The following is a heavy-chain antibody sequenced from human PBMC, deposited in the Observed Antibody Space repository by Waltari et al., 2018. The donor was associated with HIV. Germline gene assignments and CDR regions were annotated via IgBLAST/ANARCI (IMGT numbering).Heavy chain of an antibody. D-gene: IGHD3-9*01. J-gene: IGHJ2*01. Sequence: SGGGSIQPGGSLRLSCVASGFSLAYYSGNWLRQTPGKPLECVSYMGTTPTARYYEDSVRDRFTVFADKTKQSVYLQISNLQDEDSAVYYCARGLSYFDGKPLPWYLDLWGRGSRVTVAS. CDR1: GFSLAYYS. V-gene: IGHV3-48*02. CDR3: ARGLSYFDGKPLPWYLDL. CDR2: MGTTPTAR.